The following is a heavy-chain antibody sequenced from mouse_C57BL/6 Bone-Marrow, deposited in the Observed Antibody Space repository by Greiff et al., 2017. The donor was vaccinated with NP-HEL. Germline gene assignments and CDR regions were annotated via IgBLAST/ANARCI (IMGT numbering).Heavy chain of an antibody. D-gene: IGHD6-1*01. V-gene: IGHV5-6*01. Sequence: EVQVVESGGDLVKPGGSLKLSCAASGFTFSSYGMSWVRQTPDKRLEWVATISSGGSYTYYPDSVKGRFTISRDNAKNTLYLQMSSLKSEDTAMYYCARQPLFAYWGQGTLVTVSA. CDR2: ISSGGSYT. CDR3: ARQPLFAY. J-gene: IGHJ3*01. CDR1: GFTFSSYG.